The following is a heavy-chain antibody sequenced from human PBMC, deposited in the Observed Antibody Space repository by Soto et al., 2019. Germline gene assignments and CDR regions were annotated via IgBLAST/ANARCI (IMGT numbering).Heavy chain of an antibody. CDR3: ARAYCSGGSCYGFFDY. V-gene: IGHV3-33*01. CDR2: IWYDGSNK. Sequence: QVQLVESGGGVVQPGRSLRLSCAASGFTFSSYGMHWVRQAPGKGLEWVAVIWYDGSNKYYADSVKGRFTISRDNSKNTLYLQMNSLRAEDTAVYYCARAYCSGGSCYGFFDYWGQGTLVTVSS. CDR1: GFTFSSYG. J-gene: IGHJ4*02. D-gene: IGHD2-15*01.